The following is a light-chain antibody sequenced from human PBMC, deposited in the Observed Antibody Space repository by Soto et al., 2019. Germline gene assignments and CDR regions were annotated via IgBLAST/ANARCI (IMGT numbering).Light chain of an antibody. CDR3: QQYETFSGT. CDR1: QSVSGW. Sequence: DIQMTQSPSTLSASVGDTVTVTCRASQSVSGWLAWYQQKPGEAPKLLIYDASALSRGVPSRFSGSGSGTKFTLTIASLQPDEFATYYCQQYETFSGTFGPGTKVEI. V-gene: IGKV1-5*01. CDR2: DAS. J-gene: IGKJ1*01.